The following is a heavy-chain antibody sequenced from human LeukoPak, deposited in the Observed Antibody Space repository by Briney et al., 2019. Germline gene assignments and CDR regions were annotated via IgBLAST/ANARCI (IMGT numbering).Heavy chain of an antibody. CDR1: GFRFSGYW. CDR2: IKGDGSET. J-gene: IGHJ4*02. CDR3: ARGQGLGVVSPYFDY. V-gene: IGHV3-7*03. D-gene: IGHD3-3*01. Sequence: GGSLRLSCAASGFRFSGYWMTWVRQAPGKGLEWVANIKGDGSETSYVTSVRGRFTISRDNSKNIVSLQMNNLRAEDTAVYYCARGQGLGVVSPYFDYWGQGTLVTVSS.